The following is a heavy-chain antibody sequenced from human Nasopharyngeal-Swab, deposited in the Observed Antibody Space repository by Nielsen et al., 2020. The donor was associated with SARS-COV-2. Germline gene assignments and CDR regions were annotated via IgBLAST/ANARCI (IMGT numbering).Heavy chain of an antibody. D-gene: IGHD4-23*01. V-gene: IGHV4-59*01. J-gene: IGHJ4*02. CDR2: MSYSGST. CDR3: AASHGGKMAPFDY. Sequence: SRRCPGKGLEWIGYMSYSGSTNYNPSFKSRVTISVDTSKSQFSLRMSSVTAADTAVYYCAASHGGKMAPFDYWGQGTLVTVSS.